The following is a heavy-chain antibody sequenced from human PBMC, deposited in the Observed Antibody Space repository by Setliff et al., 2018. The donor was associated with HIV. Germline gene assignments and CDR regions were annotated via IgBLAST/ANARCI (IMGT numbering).Heavy chain of an antibody. Sequence: ASVKVSCKASGYTFTSYGVSLVRQAPGQGLEWMGLISGYNGWTKYPQKFQGRVTMTTDTSTSTVYMELTSLTSDDTAVYYCARWVDDNSEGSYYHYMDVWGNGASVTVSS. J-gene: IGHJ6*03. CDR3: ARWVDDNSEGSYYHYMDV. D-gene: IGHD6-25*01. CDR1: GYTFTSYG. V-gene: IGHV1-18*01. CDR2: ISGYNGWT.